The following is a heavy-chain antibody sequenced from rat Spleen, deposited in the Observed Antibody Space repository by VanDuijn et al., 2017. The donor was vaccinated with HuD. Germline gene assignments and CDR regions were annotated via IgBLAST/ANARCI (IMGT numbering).Heavy chain of an antibody. V-gene: IGHV5-29*01. Sequence: EVQLVESDGGLVQPGRSLKLSCATSGFTFSDCYMAWVRQAPTKGLEWVATINYDGSSTFYRDSVKGRFTISRDNAKSPLYLQMDSLRSEDTATYYCTTPDYYDGSYYPDWFAYWGQGTLVTVSS. CDR3: TTPDYYDGSYYPDWFAY. J-gene: IGHJ3*01. D-gene: IGHD1-12*02. CDR2: INYDGSST. CDR1: GFTFSDCY.